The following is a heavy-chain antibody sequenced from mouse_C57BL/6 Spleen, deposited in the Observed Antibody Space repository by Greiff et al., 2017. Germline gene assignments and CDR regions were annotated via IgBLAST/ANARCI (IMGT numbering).Heavy chain of an antibody. V-gene: IGHV6-3*01. CDR3: THDGYYALWFAY. J-gene: IGHJ3*01. Sequence: DVMLVESGGGLVQPGGSMKLSCVASGFTFSNYWMNWVRQSPEKGLEWVAQIRLKSDNYATHYAESVKGRFTISRDDSKSSVYLQMNNLRAEDTGIYYCTHDGYYALWFAYWGQGTLVTVSA. D-gene: IGHD2-3*01. CDR1: GFTFSNYW. CDR2: IRLKSDNYAT.